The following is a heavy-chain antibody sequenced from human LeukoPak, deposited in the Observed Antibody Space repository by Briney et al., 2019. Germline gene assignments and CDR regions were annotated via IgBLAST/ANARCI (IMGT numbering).Heavy chain of an antibody. CDR1: GYTFSDYY. D-gene: IGHD5-24*01. J-gene: IGHJ4*02. CDR2: INPNSGGT. CDR3: ARRDFHDY. V-gene: IGHV1-2*06. Sequence: ASVKVSCTASGYTFSDYYMHWVRQAPGQGLEWVGRINPNSGGTNYALKFQDRVTMTRDTSISTAYMELSRLRSDDTAVYYCARRDFHDYWGQGTLVTVSS.